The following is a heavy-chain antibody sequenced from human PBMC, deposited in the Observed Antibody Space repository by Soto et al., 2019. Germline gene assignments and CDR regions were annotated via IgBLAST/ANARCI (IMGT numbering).Heavy chain of an antibody. CDR3: ARDPTYYDFWSGKPYYYGMDV. D-gene: IGHD3-3*01. CDR2: ISAYNGNT. CDR1: GYTFTSYG. J-gene: IGHJ6*02. Sequence: GASVKVSCKASGYTFTSYGISWVRQAPGQGLEWMGWISAYNGNTNYAQKLQGRVTMTTDTSTSTAYMELRSLRSDDTAVYYCARDPTYYDFWSGKPYYYGMDVWGQGTRVTLSS. V-gene: IGHV1-18*04.